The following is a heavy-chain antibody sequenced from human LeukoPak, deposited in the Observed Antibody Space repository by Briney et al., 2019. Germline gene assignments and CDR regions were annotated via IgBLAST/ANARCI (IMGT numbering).Heavy chain of an antibody. CDR3: AATGKLDY. V-gene: IGHV3-30*04. CDR2: ISYDGNNK. CDR1: RFTFSSYD. D-gene: IGHD1-1*01. J-gene: IGHJ4*02. Sequence: GGSLRLSCAASRFTFSSYDMHWVRQAPGKGLEWVAVISYDGNNKYYADSVKGRFTISRANSKNTLYLQMTSLRPEDTAVYYCAATGKLDYWGQGTLVTVSS.